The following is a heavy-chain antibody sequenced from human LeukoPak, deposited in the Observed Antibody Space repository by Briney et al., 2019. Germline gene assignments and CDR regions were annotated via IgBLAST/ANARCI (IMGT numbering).Heavy chain of an antibody. Sequence: PGGSLRLSCAASGFTFSSYAMSWVRQAPEKGLEWVSAISGSGGSTYYAAPVKGRFTISRDNSKNTLYLKMNSLRAEDTAVYYCAKDLCYDSSGLDGWGQGTLVTVAS. D-gene: IGHD3-22*01. CDR2: ISGSGGST. V-gene: IGHV3-23*01. J-gene: IGHJ4*02. CDR3: AKDLCYDSSGLDG. CDR1: GFTFSSYA.